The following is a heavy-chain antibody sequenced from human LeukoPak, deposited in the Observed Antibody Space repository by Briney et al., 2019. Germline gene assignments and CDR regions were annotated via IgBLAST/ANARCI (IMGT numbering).Heavy chain of an antibody. V-gene: IGHV3-7*01. CDR3: ARADCSGGSCYLGGLYYYYYMDV. CDR2: IKTDGSQI. Sequence: GGSLRLSCVASGFTFSSYWMTWVRQAPGKGLEWVANIKTDGSQIYYVDSVKGRFTISRDNAKNSLYLQMNSLRAEDTAVYYCARADCSGGSCYLGGLYYYYYMDVWGKGTTVTVSS. D-gene: IGHD2-15*01. CDR1: GFTFSSYW. J-gene: IGHJ6*03.